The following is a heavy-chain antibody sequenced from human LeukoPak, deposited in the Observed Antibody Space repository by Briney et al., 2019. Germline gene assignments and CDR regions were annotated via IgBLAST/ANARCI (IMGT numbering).Heavy chain of an antibody. J-gene: IGHJ4*02. CDR2: IHNSGTT. CDR1: GGPFSGYF. V-gene: IGHV4-34*01. CDR3: ASITKEWLLYPFDY. D-gene: IGHD3-3*01. Sequence: SETLSLTCAVSGGPFSGYFWSWIRQSSGKGLEWIGEIHNSGTTNYNPSLNSRVTISEDTSKNQFYLNLSSVTAADTAVYYCASITKEWLLYPFDYWGQGTLVTVSS.